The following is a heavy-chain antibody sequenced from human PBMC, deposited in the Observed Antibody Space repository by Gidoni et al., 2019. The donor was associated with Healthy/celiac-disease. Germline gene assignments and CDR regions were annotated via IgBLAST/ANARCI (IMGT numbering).Heavy chain of an antibody. CDR3: ARDLVTIFGVVRGAFDI. V-gene: IGHV3-11*06. J-gene: IGHJ3*02. CDR2: ISSSSSYT. D-gene: IGHD3-3*01. Sequence: QVQLVESGGGLVKPGGSLRLSCAASGFTFSDYYMSWIRQAPGKGLDWVSYISSSSSYTNYADSVKGRFTISRDNAKNSLYLQMNSLRAEDTAVYYCARDLVTIFGVVRGAFDIWGQGTMVTVSS. CDR1: GFTFSDYY.